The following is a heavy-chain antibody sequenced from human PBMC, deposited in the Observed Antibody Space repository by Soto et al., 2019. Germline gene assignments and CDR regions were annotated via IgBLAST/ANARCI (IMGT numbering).Heavy chain of an antibody. CDR3: ARESTALSFAH. D-gene: IGHD2-8*02. V-gene: IGHV1-3*04. Sequence: QVQLIPSGAEVEKPGASVKVSCKASGYTFSRYGMHWVRQAPGQGLEWMGWIKTDNGKTAYSEKFQGRVTITRDTSAPTVYMELHRLRSDDTATYYCARESTALSFAHWGQGIRVTVSS. CDR2: IKTDNGKT. J-gene: IGHJ4*02. CDR1: GYTFSRYG.